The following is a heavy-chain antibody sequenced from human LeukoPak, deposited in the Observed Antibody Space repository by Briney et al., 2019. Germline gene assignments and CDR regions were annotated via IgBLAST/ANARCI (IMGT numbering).Heavy chain of an antibody. CDR1: GFTFSTYA. CDR2: ISSSGYST. J-gene: IGHJ5*02. V-gene: IGHV3-23*01. CDR3: ARSLRYSTVGGGHRSNWFDP. Sequence: PGGSLKLSCAASGFTFSTYAMSWVRQVPGKGLEWFSAISSSGYSTYYADSVKGRFTISRDNAKNTLYLQMNSLRAGDTAVYYCARSLRYSTVGGGHRSNWFDPWGQGTLVTVSS. D-gene: IGHD6-13*01.